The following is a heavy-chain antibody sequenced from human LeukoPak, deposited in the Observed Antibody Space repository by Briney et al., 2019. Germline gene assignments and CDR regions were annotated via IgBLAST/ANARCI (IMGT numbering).Heavy chain of an antibody. V-gene: IGHV3-11*01. CDR1: GFDLSVYY. CDR2: ISSSGGNI. Sequence: GGSLRLSCVVSGFDLSVYYMSWIRQAPGKGLEWISYISSSGGNIYFADSVKGRFTMSRDNARGSLYLQMNSLTADDTAIYYCARRRDYFDYWGQGTLVTVSS. J-gene: IGHJ4*01. CDR3: ARRRDYFDY.